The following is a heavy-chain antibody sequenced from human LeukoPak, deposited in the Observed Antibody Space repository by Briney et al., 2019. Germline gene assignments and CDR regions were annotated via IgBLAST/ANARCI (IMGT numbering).Heavy chain of an antibody. J-gene: IGHJ4*02. D-gene: IGHD4/OR15-4a*01. CDR3: VKRPSKSCAKGGCYFDS. Sequence: PGGSLRLSCAASGFTFRTYAMAWVRQAPGKGLEWVSSINDYGGDTYYADSVKGRFAISRDNSKNTLYLQMNSLRAEDTAAYYCVKRPSKSCAKGGCYFDSWGQGALVTVSS. V-gene: IGHV3-23*01. CDR1: GFTFRTYA. CDR2: INDYGGDT.